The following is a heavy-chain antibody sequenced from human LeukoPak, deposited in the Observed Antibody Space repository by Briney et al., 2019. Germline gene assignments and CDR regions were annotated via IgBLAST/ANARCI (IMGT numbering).Heavy chain of an antibody. D-gene: IGHD3-22*01. V-gene: IGHV4-39*01. CDR2: IYYSGST. CDR3: ARRITMIVVGVVWFDP. J-gene: IGHJ5*02. Sequence: PSETMSLTCTVSGASTSSGNYYWSWIRQPAGKGLEWIGRIYYSGSTYYNPSLKSRVTISVDTSKNQFSLKLSSVTAADTAVYYCARRITMIVVGVVWFDPWGQGTLVTVSS. CDR1: GASTSSGNYY.